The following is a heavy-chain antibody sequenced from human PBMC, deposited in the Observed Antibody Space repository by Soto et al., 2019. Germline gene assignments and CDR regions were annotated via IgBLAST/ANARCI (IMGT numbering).Heavy chain of an antibody. D-gene: IGHD3-22*01. J-gene: IGHJ4*02. CDR3: AKAGYYDSSGYYELDY. CDR2: VLYDGRNK. CDR1: GFTFSSYG. V-gene: IGHV3-30*18. Sequence: QVQLVKSGGGVVQPGRSLRLSCAASGFTFSSYGMHWVRQAPGKGLEWVAVVLYDGRNKYYADSVKGQFTISRDNSKNTVYLQMNSLRAEDTAVYYCAKAGYYDSSGYYELDYWGQGTLVTVSS.